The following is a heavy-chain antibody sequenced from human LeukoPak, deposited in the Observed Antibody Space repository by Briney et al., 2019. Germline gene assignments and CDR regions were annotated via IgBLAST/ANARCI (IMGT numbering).Heavy chain of an antibody. Sequence: SETLSLTCAVYGGSFSGYYWSWIRQPPGKGLEWIGEINHSGSTNYNPSLKSRVTISVDTSKNQFSLKLSSVTAADTAVYYCARVVIDTAMVMDVWGKGTTVTVSS. CDR2: INHSGST. D-gene: IGHD5-18*01. CDR3: ARVVIDTAMVMDV. V-gene: IGHV4-34*01. J-gene: IGHJ6*04. CDR1: GGSFSGYY.